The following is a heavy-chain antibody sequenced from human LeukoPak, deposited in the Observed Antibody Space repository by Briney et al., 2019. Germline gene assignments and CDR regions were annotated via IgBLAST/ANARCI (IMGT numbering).Heavy chain of an antibody. J-gene: IGHJ5*02. D-gene: IGHD3-9*01. CDR3: ARNNYDILTGYDWFDP. Sequence: GGSLRLSCAASGLTFSSYSMNWARQAPGKGLEWVSSISSSSSYIYYADSVKGRFTISRDNAKNSLYLQMNSLRAEDTAVYYCARNNYDILTGYDWFDPWGQGTLVTVSS. CDR1: GLTFSSYS. V-gene: IGHV3-21*01. CDR2: ISSSSSYI.